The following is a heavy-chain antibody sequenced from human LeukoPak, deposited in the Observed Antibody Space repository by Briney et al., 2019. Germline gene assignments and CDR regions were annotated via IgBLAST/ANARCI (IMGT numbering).Heavy chain of an antibody. V-gene: IGHV4-39*07. D-gene: IGHD1-26*01. CDR3: ARSYSGSYTYFFDY. CDR1: GDSISTSNSY. CDR2: IYYSGNT. J-gene: IGHJ4*02. Sequence: PSETLSLTCTVSGDSISTSNSYWGWIRQPPGKGLEWIGSIYYSGNTYYNASLKSRVTISVDTSKNQFSLKLSSVTAADTAVYYCARSYSGSYTYFFDYWGQGTLVTVSS.